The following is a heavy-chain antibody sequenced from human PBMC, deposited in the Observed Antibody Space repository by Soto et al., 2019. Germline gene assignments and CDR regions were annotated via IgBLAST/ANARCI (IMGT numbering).Heavy chain of an antibody. CDR2: MNPSNGNA. CDR3: ATRKERSAPNYFVS. V-gene: IGHV1-8*01. Sequence: ASVKVSCKASGYTFITYDINWVRQATGQGLEWMGWMNPSNGNAGYAQKFQGRLTMTRNTSISTAYMELSSLRSDDTAVYFCATRKERSAPNYFVSCGQGSMVPV. D-gene: IGHD6-25*01. CDR1: GYTFITYD. J-gene: IGHJ4*02.